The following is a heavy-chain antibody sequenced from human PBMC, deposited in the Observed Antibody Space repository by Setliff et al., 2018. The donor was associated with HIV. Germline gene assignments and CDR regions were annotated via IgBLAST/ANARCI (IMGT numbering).Heavy chain of an antibody. V-gene: IGHV3-7*03. CDR3: ARDLPLSYDYLWGTYRYTDFGVDY. Sequence: PGGSLRLSCAASGFTFSSYWMTWVRQAPGKGLEWVANIKQDGSEKYYVDSVKGRFTISRDNTKNSLYLQMNNLRAEDTAVYYCARDLPLSYDYLWGTYRYTDFGVDYWGQGTLVTVSS. CDR2: IKQDGSEK. D-gene: IGHD3-16*02. CDR1: GFTFSSYW. J-gene: IGHJ4*02.